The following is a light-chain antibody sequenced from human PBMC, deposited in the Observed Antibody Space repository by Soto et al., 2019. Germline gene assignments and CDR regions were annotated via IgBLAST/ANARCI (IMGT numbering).Light chain of an antibody. CDR1: SSDVGGYNY. Sequence: QSALTQPASVSGSPGQSITISCTGTSSDVGGYNYVSWYQQHPGKAPKLMIYDVSNRPSGVSNRFSGSKSGNTASLTISGLQAEDEADYDCSSYTSRSTVVFGGGTKVTVL. CDR2: DVS. CDR3: SSYTSRSTVV. J-gene: IGLJ2*01. V-gene: IGLV2-14*01.